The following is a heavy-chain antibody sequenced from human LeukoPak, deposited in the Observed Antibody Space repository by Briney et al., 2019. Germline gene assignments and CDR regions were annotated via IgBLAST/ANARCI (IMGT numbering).Heavy chain of an antibody. Sequence: GGSLRLSCAASGFSFSSYAMSWVRQAPARGMEWVSSMKGGGETFYADSVKGRFTLSRDLSRNTVFLQLNNLRVEDTAIYYCARASRVSTADAVWWSQGTLVTVSS. CDR3: ARASRVSTADAVW. CDR2: MKGGGET. V-gene: IGHV3-23*01. D-gene: IGHD3-10*01. CDR1: GFSFSSYA. J-gene: IGHJ4*02.